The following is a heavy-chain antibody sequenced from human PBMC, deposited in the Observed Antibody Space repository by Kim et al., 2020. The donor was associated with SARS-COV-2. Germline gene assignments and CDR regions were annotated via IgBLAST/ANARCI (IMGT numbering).Heavy chain of an antibody. Sequence: SETLSLTCTVSGGSISSYYWSWIRQPPGKGLEWIGYIYYSGSTNYNPSLKSRVTISVDTSKNQFSLKLSSVTAADTAVYYCARGGGPGGYSSGWYRGDYYYYGMDVWGQGTTVTVSS. V-gene: IGHV4-59*01. CDR2: IYYSGST. D-gene: IGHD6-19*01. CDR1: GGSISSYY. CDR3: ARGGGPGGYSSGWYRGDYYYYGMDV. J-gene: IGHJ6*02.